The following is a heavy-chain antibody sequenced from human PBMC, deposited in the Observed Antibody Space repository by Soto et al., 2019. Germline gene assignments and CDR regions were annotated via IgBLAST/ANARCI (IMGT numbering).Heavy chain of an antibody. Sequence: PGGFLRLSCAASGFNVNSDYMNWVRQTPGKGLEWVASIYSGETTYYADSVRGRFTISSDKSKNTLYFQLSSLRIEDTAVYYCTRDGRGLGRLSLFEYWGQGVLVTVSS. CDR2: IYSGETT. V-gene: IGHV3-53*01. J-gene: IGHJ4*02. CDR1: GFNVNSDY. D-gene: IGHD2-21*02. CDR3: TRDGRGLGRLSLFEY.